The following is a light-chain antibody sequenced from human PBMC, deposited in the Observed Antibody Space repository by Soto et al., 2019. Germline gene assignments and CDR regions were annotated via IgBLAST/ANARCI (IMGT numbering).Light chain of an antibody. Sequence: QSVLTQPASVFGSPGQSITISCTGTSSDVGGYNFVSWYQQLPGKAPKLMIYEVTSRPSGVPHHFSGSKSGNTASLTISGLQAEDEADYFCCSYAGSYTHVFGTGTKLTVL. CDR3: CSYAGSYTHV. V-gene: IGLV2-14*03. J-gene: IGLJ1*01. CDR2: EVT. CDR1: SSDVGGYNF.